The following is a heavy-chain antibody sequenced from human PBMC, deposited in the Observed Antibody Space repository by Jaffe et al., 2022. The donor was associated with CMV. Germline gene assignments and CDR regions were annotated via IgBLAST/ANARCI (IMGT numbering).Heavy chain of an antibody. J-gene: IGHJ5*02. V-gene: IGHV4-39*01. CDR1: GGSISSSSYY. D-gene: IGHD3-9*01. Sequence: QLQLQESGPGLVKPSETLSLTCTVSGGSISSSSYYWGWIRQPPGKGLEWIGSIYYSGSTYYNPSLKSRVTISVDTSKNQFSLKLSSVTAADTAVYYCARQTRDYDILTGYQPNWFDPWGQGTLVTVSS. CDR2: IYYSGST. CDR3: ARQTRDYDILTGYQPNWFDP.